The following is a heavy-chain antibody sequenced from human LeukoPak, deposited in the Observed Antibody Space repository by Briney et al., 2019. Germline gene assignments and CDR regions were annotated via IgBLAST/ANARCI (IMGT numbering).Heavy chain of an antibody. Sequence: GRSLRLSCAASGFTFSNSVRHWVRQAPGKGLEWVAGISDDGSSEHYADSVKGRFTISRDNSDNTLYVQMNSLRVEDTAVYYCARESYGSGHCAAFGIWGQGTLVTVSS. CDR2: ISDDGSSE. D-gene: IGHD3-16*01. CDR1: GFTFSNSV. CDR3: ARESYGSGHCAAFGI. J-gene: IGHJ3*02. V-gene: IGHV3-30*04.